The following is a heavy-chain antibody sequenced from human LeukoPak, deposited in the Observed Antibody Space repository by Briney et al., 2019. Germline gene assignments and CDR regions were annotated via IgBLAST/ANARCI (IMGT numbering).Heavy chain of an antibody. CDR1: GGSISSGSYY. V-gene: IGHV4-61*02. Sequence: PSETLSLTCTVSGGSISSGSYYWSWIRQPAGKGLEWIGRIYTSGSTYYNPSLKSRVTISVDTSKNQFSLKLSSVTAADTAVYYCARANGWYYYYYMDVWGKGTTVTVSS. CDR3: ARANGWYYYYYMDV. CDR2: IYTSGST. J-gene: IGHJ6*03. D-gene: IGHD6-19*01.